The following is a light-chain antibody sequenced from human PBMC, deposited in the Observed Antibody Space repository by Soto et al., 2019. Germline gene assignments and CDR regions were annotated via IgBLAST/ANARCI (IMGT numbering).Light chain of an antibody. Sequence: DIQMTQSPSTLSASLGDRFTITCLASQSISSWLEWYQQKTGKAPKLMIYDASSLESGVPSRLSGSGSGKEFTITISSLQPDDFATYYCQQYNSYPLTFGGVPKVDIK. V-gene: IGKV1-5*01. CDR1: QSISSW. CDR2: DAS. J-gene: IGKJ4*01. CDR3: QQYNSYPLT.